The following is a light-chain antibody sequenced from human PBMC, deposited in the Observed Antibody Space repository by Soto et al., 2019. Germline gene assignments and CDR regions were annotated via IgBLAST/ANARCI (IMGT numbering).Light chain of an antibody. V-gene: IGKV4-1*01. CDR2: WAS. Sequence: DIVMTQSPDSLAVSLGERATINCKSSQSVLYSSNNNNYLAWYQQKPGQRPKLLIYWASTRESGVPDRFSGSGSGTEFTLTISSLQAEDVAVYYCQQYYSTPYTFGQGTKLEIK. CDR1: QSVLYSSNNNNY. CDR3: QQYYSTPYT. J-gene: IGKJ2*01.